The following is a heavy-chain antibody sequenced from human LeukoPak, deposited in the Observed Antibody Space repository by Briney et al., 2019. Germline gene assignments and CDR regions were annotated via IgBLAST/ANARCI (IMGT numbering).Heavy chain of an antibody. V-gene: IGHV1-18*01. CDR1: GYTFTSYG. Sequence: ASVKVSCKASGYTFTSYGISWVRQAPGQGLEWMGWISAYNGNTNYEQKLQGRVTMTTDTSTSTAYMELRSLRSDDTAVYYCARESYGSGSPSYYYYYMDVWGKGTTVTVSS. CDR2: ISAYNGNT. CDR3: ARESYGSGSPSYYYYYMDV. J-gene: IGHJ6*03. D-gene: IGHD3-10*01.